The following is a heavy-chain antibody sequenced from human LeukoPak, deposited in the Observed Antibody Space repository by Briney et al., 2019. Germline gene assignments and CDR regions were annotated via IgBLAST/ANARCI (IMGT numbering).Heavy chain of an antibody. CDR2: IYSGGTT. J-gene: IGHJ3*01. CDR3: ARGAGNYEGDDAFDV. V-gene: IGHV3-66*01. CDR1: EFGVTTYY. Sequence: PGGSLRLSCVVSEFGVTTYYMHWVRQAPGKGLEWVSVIYSGGTTYYPVSVAGRFTISRDHYKDTVYLQMNSLRAEDTAVYYCARGAGNYEGDDAFDVWGQGTLVTVSS. D-gene: IGHD3-22*01.